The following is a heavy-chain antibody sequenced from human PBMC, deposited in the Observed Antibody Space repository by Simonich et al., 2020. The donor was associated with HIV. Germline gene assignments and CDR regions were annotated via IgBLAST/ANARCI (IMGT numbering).Heavy chain of an antibody. CDR2: IDDRGSP. J-gene: IGHJ3*02. V-gene: IGHV4-34*02. CDR1: GGSSSGYY. CDR3: ARHSGYADAFDI. Sequence: QVQLQQWGAGLLKPSETLSLTCAVYGGSSSGYYWSWIRQPPGKGLGWIGDIDDRGSPNYSPSLKSRVTISLDTSKNQFSLKLSSVTAADTAVYYCARHSGYADAFDIWGQGTMITVSS. D-gene: IGHD5-12*01.